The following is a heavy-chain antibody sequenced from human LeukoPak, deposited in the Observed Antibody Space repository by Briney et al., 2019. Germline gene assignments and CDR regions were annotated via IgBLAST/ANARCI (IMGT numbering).Heavy chain of an antibody. V-gene: IGHV3-74*01. CDR2: INSDGSST. J-gene: IGHJ4*02. Sequence: GGSLRLSCAPSGFTFTSYWMHWVRQAPGKGLVWVSRINSDGSSTSYADSVKGRFTISGDNAKNTLYLQMNSLRAEDTAVYYCATNRITIFGVVTDYWGQGTLVTVSS. CDR1: GFTFTSYW. D-gene: IGHD3-3*01. CDR3: ATNRITIFGVVTDY.